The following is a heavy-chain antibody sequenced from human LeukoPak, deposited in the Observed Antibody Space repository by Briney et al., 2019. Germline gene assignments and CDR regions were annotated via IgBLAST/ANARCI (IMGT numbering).Heavy chain of an antibody. V-gene: IGHV3-23*01. Sequence: GGTLRLSCAASGFTFSSYGMSWVRQAPGKGLEWVSAISGSGGSTYYADSVKGRFTISRDNSKNTLYLQMNSLRAEDTAVYYCAKSRTLLWFGELSYDYWGQGTLVTVSS. J-gene: IGHJ4*02. CDR2: ISGSGGST. D-gene: IGHD3-10*01. CDR1: GFTFSSYG. CDR3: AKSRTLLWFGELSYDY.